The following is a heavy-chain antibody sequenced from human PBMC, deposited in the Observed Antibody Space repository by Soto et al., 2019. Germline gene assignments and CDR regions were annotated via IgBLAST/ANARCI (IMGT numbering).Heavy chain of an antibody. CDR2: ISDNGGRT. CDR3: AKHRVIATRTGGWDS. D-gene: IGHD6-6*01. CDR1: GYPVSDYA. V-gene: IGHV3-23*01. Sequence: PAESLTLSCACSGYPVSDYAMTWVRRAPEKGLEWVSVISDNGGRTYYADSVRGRFTISRDNSKNTLYLQMNSLRAEDTAVYYCAKHRVIATRTGGWDSWGQGTLVTVSS. J-gene: IGHJ4*02.